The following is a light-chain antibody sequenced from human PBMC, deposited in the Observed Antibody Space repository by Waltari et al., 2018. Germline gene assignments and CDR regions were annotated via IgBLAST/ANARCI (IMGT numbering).Light chain of an antibody. CDR1: SGYTSNV. CDR3: QTGGHGTWV. J-gene: IGLJ3*02. CDR2: VNSDGSH. V-gene: IGLV4-69*01. Sequence: LVLTQSPSASASLGASVKLTCTLSSGYTSNVIAWLQQQPGKGPRYLMKVNSDGSHRNGDDIPDRFSASKSGTEFYLTISSLQSEYEADYFCQTGGHGTWVFGGGTKLTVL.